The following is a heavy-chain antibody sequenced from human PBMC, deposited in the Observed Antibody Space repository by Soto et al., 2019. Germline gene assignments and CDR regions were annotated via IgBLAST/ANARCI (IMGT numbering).Heavy chain of an antibody. Sequence: GGSLRLSCAASGFTFSSYAMHWFREAPGKGLEWVAVISDDGSNKYYADSLKGRFTISRDNSKNTLDLQMNSLRADDTAVYYCARADAYSNFPPLFDYGGKGPLVTASS. CDR3: ARADAYSNFPPLFDY. V-gene: IGHV3-30-3*01. J-gene: IGHJ4*02. CDR2: ISDDGSNK. D-gene: IGHD4-4*01. CDR1: GFTFSSYA.